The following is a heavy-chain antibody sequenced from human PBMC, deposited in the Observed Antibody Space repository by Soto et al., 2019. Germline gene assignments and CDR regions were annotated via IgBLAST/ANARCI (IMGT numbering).Heavy chain of an antibody. CDR2: INPSGGST. CDR3: ARELIIIITFGGVIVPDDAFDI. CDR1: GYTFTSYY. D-gene: IGHD3-16*02. Sequence: ASVKVSCKASGYTFTSYYMHWVRQAPGQGLEWMGIINPSGGSTSYAQKFQGRVTMTRDTSTSTVYMELSSLRSEDTAVYYCARELIIIITFGGVIVPDDAFDIWGQGTMVTVSS. J-gene: IGHJ3*02. V-gene: IGHV1-46*03.